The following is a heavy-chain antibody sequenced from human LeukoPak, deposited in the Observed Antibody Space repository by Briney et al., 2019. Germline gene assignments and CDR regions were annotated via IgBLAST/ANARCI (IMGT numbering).Heavy chain of an antibody. Sequence: GESLQISCQGSGYSFTSYWIGWVRQLPGKGLEWMGIIYPGDSDTRYSPSFQGQVAISADKSISTAYLQWSSLKASDTAMYYCAVLPAAGTDYWGQGTLVTVSS. J-gene: IGHJ4*02. CDR3: AVLPAAGTDY. CDR2: IYPGDSDT. V-gene: IGHV5-51*01. D-gene: IGHD6-13*01. CDR1: GYSFTSYW.